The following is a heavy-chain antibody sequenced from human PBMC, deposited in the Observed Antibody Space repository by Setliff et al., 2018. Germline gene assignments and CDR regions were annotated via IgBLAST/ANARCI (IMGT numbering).Heavy chain of an antibody. CDR3: ARGGSYHPFDY. Sequence: PGGSLRLSCAASGFTFSSYWMSWVRQAPGKGLEWVANIKQDGSEKYYVDAVKGRFTIARDNSKNTLYLEMSSLRAEDTAVYYCARGGSYHPFDYWGQGTLVTVSS. CDR2: IKQDGSEK. V-gene: IGHV3-7*03. CDR1: GFTFSSYW. D-gene: IGHD1-26*01. J-gene: IGHJ4*02.